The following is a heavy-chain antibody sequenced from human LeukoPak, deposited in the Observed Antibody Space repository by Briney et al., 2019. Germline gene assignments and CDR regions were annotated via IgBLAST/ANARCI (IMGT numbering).Heavy chain of an antibody. CDR1: GFSFSDYW. J-gene: IGHJ5*02. CDR2: INKVRSEK. CDR3: AKYSYGSGTSFDP. Sequence: GGSLRLSCAASGFSFSDYWMSWLRQAPGKGLEWVANINKVRSEKFYVDSVKGRFTISRDNAKNSMHLQMSSLRAEDTAVYYCAKYSYGSGTSFDPWGQGTLVTVSS. D-gene: IGHD3-10*01. V-gene: IGHV3-7*01.